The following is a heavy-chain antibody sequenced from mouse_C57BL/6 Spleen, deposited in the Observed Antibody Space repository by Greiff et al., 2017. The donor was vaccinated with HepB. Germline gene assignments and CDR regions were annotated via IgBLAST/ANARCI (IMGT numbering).Heavy chain of an antibody. CDR1: GYTFTSYW. CDR2: IYPSDSET. Sequence: QVQLQQPGAELVRPGSSVKLSCKASGYTFTSYWMDWVKQRPGQGLEWIGNIYPSDSETHYNQKFKDKATLTVDKSSSTAYMQLSSLTSEDSAVYYCARSIYYYGSSYDDYWGQGTTLTVSS. V-gene: IGHV1-61*01. D-gene: IGHD1-1*01. J-gene: IGHJ2*01. CDR3: ARSIYYYGSSYDDY.